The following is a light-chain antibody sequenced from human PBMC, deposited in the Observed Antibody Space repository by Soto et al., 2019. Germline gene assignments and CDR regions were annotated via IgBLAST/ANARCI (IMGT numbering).Light chain of an antibody. J-gene: IGKJ1*01. CDR2: DAS. CDR3: QQYNNWLPKRP. Sequence: TQCPYTLSSSIGDRVSITCRAIQSVNRWLAWYQQKPGQAPRLLIYDASNRATGIPARFSGSGSGTEFTLTISSLQAEDFAVYHCQQYNNWLPKRPFGQGTKVDI. CDR1: QSVNRW. V-gene: IGKV3-11*01.